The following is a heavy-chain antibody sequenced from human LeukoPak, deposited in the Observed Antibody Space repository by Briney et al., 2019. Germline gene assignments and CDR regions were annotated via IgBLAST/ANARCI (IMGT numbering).Heavy chain of an antibody. Sequence: EESLKISCQGSGFTFTTSWIGWVRQLPGKGLEWMGIIYPGDSDTTYSPSFQGQVTISADKSINTAYLQWSSLKASDTAMYYCARHSDDFVWGSYRPNIDFWGQGTLVTVSS. D-gene: IGHD3-16*02. CDR1: GFTFTTSW. V-gene: IGHV5-51*01. CDR2: IYPGDSDT. J-gene: IGHJ4*02. CDR3: ARHSDDFVWGSYRPNIDF.